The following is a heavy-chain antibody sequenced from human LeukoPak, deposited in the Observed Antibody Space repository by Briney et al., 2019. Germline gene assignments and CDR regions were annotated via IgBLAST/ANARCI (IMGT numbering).Heavy chain of an antibody. CDR2: ISGSGGST. Sequence: HPGGSLRLSCAASGFTFSSYAMSWVRQAPGKGLEWVSAISGSGGSTYYADSVKGRFTISRDNSKNTLYLQMNSLRAEDTAVYYCAKGEYYYDSSGYYYGFDYWGQGTLVTVSS. V-gene: IGHV3-23*01. CDR1: GFTFSSYA. D-gene: IGHD3-22*01. J-gene: IGHJ4*02. CDR3: AKGEYYYDSSGYYYGFDY.